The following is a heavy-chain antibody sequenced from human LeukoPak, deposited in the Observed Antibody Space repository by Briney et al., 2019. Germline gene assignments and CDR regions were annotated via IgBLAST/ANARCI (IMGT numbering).Heavy chain of an antibody. CDR1: GFTFSSYA. CDR3: ARGVHCSSTSCYIGRLDP. V-gene: IGHV3-23*01. D-gene: IGHD2-2*02. CDR2: ISGSGGSTI. Sequence: GGSLRLSCAASGFTFSSYAMSWVRQAPGKGLEWVSAISGSGGSTIYYADSVKGRFTISRDNAKNSLYLQMNSLRAEDTAVYYCARGVHCSSTSCYIGRLDPWGQGTLVTVSS. J-gene: IGHJ5*02.